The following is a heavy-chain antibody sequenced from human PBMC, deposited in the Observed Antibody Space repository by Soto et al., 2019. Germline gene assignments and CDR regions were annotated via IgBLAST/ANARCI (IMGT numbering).Heavy chain of an antibody. D-gene: IGHD2-2*01. Sequence: QVQLVQSGAEVKKPGSSVKVSCEASGGTFSIYSFSWVRQAPGQGLEWMGRVNPILGMANYAQKFQGRVTITADKTTSTVYMEMSSLRSEDTAVDYCARGGAVVVPGAVDRHNWFDPWGQGTLVTVSS. CDR3: ARGGAVVVPGAVDRHNWFDP. CDR2: VNPILGMA. V-gene: IGHV1-69*02. J-gene: IGHJ5*02. CDR1: GGTFSIYS.